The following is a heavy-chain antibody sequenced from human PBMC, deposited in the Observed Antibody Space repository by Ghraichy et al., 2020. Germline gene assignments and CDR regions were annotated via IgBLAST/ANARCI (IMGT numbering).Heavy chain of an antibody. D-gene: IGHD2-15*01. CDR1: GYTFTGYY. CDR3: ARDGDFGGYCSGGSCPYIGAYYYYGMDV. Sequence: ASVKVSCKASGYTFTGYYMHWVRQAPGQGLEWMGWINPNSGGTNYAQKFQGWVTMTRDTSISTAYMELSRLRSDDTAVYYCARDGDFGGYCSGGSCPYIGAYYYYGMDVWGQGTTVTVSS. V-gene: IGHV1-2*04. CDR2: INPNSGGT. J-gene: IGHJ6*02.